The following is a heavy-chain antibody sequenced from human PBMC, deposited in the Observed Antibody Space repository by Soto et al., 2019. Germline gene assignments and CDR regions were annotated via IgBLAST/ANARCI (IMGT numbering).Heavy chain of an antibody. CDR2: ISAYNGNT. Sequence: ASVKVSCKASGYTFTSYGINWVRQAPGQGLEWMGWISAYNGNTNYAQKLQGRVTMTTDTSTSTAYMELRSLRSDDTAVYYCARDGYSSSSNWFDPWGQGTLVTVSS. D-gene: IGHD6-13*01. J-gene: IGHJ5*02. V-gene: IGHV1-18*01. CDR1: GYTFTSYG. CDR3: ARDGYSSSSNWFDP.